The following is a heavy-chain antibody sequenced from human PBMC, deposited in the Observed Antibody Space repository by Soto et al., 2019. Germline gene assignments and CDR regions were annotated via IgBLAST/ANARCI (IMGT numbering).Heavy chain of an antibody. V-gene: IGHV3-21*01. CDR3: AREEVSRPNTYHGLDL. CDR1: GFTFNTYT. CDR2: ISSRSIYI. Sequence: EVQLVESGGGLVKPGGSLRLSCAASGFTFNTYTMNWVRQAPGKGLEWVSSISSRSIYIYYADSVTGRFTISRDDARNSLYLQMNILRAEDTAVYYCAREEVSRPNTYHGLDLWGQGTTVTVSS. J-gene: IGHJ6*02.